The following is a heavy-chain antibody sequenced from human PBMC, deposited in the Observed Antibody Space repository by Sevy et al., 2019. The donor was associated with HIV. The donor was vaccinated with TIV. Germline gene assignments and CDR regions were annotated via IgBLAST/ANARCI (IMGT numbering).Heavy chain of an antibody. D-gene: IGHD1-26*01. V-gene: IGHV3-33*01. CDR2: IWYDGSNK. CDR1: GFTFSSYG. J-gene: IGHJ3*02. CDR3: ARDFKPIVGATGDAFDI. Sequence: GGSLRLSCAASGFTFSSYGMHWVRQAPGKGLEWVAVIWYDGSNKYYADSVKGRFTIPRDNSKNTLYLQMNSLRAEDTAVYYCARDFKPIVGATGDAFDIWGQGTMVTVSS.